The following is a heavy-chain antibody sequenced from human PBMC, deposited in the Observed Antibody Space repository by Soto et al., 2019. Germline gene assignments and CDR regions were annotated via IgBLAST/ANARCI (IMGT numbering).Heavy chain of an antibody. CDR3: VRYCSSTLCNGVATRTFDY. J-gene: IGHJ4*02. Sequence: GGSLRLSCAASRFTFSTYEMHWPRQAPGKGLEWVSYISSGGDTVHYADSVKGRFTISRDNTRNSLYLQMNSLRDEDTALYYCVRYCSSTLCNGVATRTFDYWGQGTLVTVSS. CDR2: ISSGGDTV. D-gene: IGHD2-2*01. V-gene: IGHV3-48*03. CDR1: RFTFSTYE.